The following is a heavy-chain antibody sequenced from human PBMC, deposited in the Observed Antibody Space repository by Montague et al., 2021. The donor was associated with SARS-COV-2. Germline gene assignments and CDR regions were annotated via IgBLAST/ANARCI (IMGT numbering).Heavy chain of an antibody. CDR3: ARVFPRWLQFDPYFDY. Sequence: SKTLSLTCTISGGPISNYYWNWIRQTPGKGLEWIGYIYYSGYTXXXPSXXXRGTISVDTSKNQFFLKLSSVTTAGTAVYYCARVFPRWLQFDPYFDYWGQGTLVTVSS. J-gene: IGHJ4*02. CDR1: GGPISNYY. D-gene: IGHD5-24*01. V-gene: IGHV4-59*01. CDR2: IYYSGYT.